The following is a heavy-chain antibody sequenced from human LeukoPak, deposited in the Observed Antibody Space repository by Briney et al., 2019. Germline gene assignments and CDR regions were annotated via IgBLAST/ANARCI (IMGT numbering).Heavy chain of an antibody. V-gene: IGHV4-38-2*02. CDR1: GYSISSGYY. Sequence: PSETLSLTCTVSGYSISSGYYWGWIRQPPGKGLEWIGSIYYSGSTYYNPSLKSRVTISVDTSKNQFSLKLSSVTAADTAVYYCARGMVVTLIIIANWFDPWGQGTLVTVSS. CDR3: ARGMVVTLIIIANWFDP. J-gene: IGHJ5*02. D-gene: IGHD2-21*02. CDR2: IYYSGST.